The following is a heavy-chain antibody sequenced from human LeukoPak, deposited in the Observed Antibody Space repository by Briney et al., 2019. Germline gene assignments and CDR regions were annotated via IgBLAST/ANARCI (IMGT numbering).Heavy chain of an antibody. CDR2: IKYDGDEE. D-gene: IGHD6-13*01. CDR1: GFTFSDYW. V-gene: IGHV3-7*01. CDR3: KSGGAAPGSFDN. J-gene: IGHJ5*02. Sequence: QPGGSLRLSCAASGFTFSDYWMSWMGQAPGKGLEWVANIKYDGDEEYYVDSVKGRFTISRDNAKNSLYLQLNSLRVEDTAVYYCKSGGAAPGSFDNWGQGTLVTVSP.